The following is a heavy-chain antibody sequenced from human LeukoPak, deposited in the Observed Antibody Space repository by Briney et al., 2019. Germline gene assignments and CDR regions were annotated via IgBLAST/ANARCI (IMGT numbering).Heavy chain of an antibody. J-gene: IGHJ3*01. D-gene: IGHD1-14*01. CDR3: TRRRKAAYDAFDF. CDR2: IYPGDSAT. Sequence: GAPLKISGKGPGSRFPSYLISWVRPLPGKGLEWLGIIYPGDSATRYSPSFEGQVTISADKSITTSYLQCSSLKASTTAIYYGTRRRKAAYDAFDFWGQGTMVTVSS. CDR1: GSRFPSYL. V-gene: IGHV5-51*01.